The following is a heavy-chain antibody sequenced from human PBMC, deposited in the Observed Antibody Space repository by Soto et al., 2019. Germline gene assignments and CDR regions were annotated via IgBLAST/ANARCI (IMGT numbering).Heavy chain of an antibody. D-gene: IGHD6-13*01. V-gene: IGHV6-1*01. J-gene: IGHJ4*02. CDR2: TYYRSKWYN. Sequence: PSQTLSLTCAISGDSVSSSSVTWNWIRQSPSRGLEWLGRTYYRSKWYNDYAESVKSRITINPDTSKNQFSLHLNSVTPEDTAVYYCVRLIGSSWIDYWGQGTLVTVSS. CDR1: GDSVSSSSVT. CDR3: VRLIGSSWIDY.